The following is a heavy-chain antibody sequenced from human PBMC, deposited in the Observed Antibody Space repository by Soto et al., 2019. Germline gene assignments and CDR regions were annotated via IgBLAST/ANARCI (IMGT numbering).Heavy chain of an antibody. CDR1: GGTFSSYA. Sequence: SVKVSCKAPGGTFSSYAISWVRQAPGQGLEWMGGIIPIFGTANYAQKFQGRVTITADESTSTAYMELSSLRSEDTAVYYCARVAYSSSWVLGYYGMDVWGQGTTVTVSS. D-gene: IGHD6-13*01. J-gene: IGHJ6*02. CDR2: IIPIFGTA. CDR3: ARVAYSSSWVLGYYGMDV. V-gene: IGHV1-69*13.